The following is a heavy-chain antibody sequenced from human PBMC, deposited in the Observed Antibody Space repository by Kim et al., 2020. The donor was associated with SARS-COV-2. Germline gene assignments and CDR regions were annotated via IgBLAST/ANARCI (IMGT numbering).Heavy chain of an antibody. CDR2: ISYDGSNK. D-gene: IGHD6-19*01. Sequence: GGSLRLSCAASGFTFSSYGMHWVRQAPGKGLEWVAVISYDGSNKYYADSVKGRFTISRDNSKNTLYLQMNSLRAEDTAVYYCAKDRRYQTKQWLGRGGCGMDVWGQGTTVTVSS. CDR1: GFTFSSYG. V-gene: IGHV3-30*18. CDR3: AKDRRYQTKQWLGRGGCGMDV. J-gene: IGHJ6*01.